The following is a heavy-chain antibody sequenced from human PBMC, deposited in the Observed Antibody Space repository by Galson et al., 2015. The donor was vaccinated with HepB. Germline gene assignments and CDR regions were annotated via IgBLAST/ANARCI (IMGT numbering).Heavy chain of an antibody. CDR1: GFTFGDYA. J-gene: IGHJ4*02. Sequence: SLRLSCAASGFTFGDYAMSWFRQAPGKGLEWVGFIRSKAYGGTTEYAASVKGRFTISRDDSKSIAYLQMNSLKTEDTAVYYCTRGIAAAGRGYYFDYWGQGTLVTVSS. V-gene: IGHV3-49*03. D-gene: IGHD6-13*01. CDR2: IRSKAYGGTT. CDR3: TRGIAAAGRGYYFDY.